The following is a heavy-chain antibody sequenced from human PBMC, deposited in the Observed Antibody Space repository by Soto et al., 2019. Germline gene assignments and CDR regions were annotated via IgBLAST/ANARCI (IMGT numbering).Heavy chain of an antibody. Sequence: AXATLSLTCTVSSTCISSYYWSWIRQPPGKGLEWIANIHYSGTTNYNPSLASRVTLSVDTSKNQFSLKMTSVTAADRAMYFCARYNSYAIDYWGRGTLV. J-gene: IGHJ4*02. CDR3: ARYNSYAIDY. D-gene: IGHD2-8*01. V-gene: IGHV4-59*01. CDR2: IHYSGTT. CDR1: STCISSYY.